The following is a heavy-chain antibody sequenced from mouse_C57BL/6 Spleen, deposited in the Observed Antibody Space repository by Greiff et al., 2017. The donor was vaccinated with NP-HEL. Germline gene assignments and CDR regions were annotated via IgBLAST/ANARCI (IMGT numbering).Heavy chain of an antibody. Sequence: VKLQESGAELARPGASVKLSCKASGYTFTSYGISWVKQRTGQGLEWIGEIYPRSGNTYYNEKFKGKATLTADKSSSTAYMELRSLTSEDSAVYFCARMGITTVVAPGYFDYWGQGTTLTVSS. CDR2: IYPRSGNT. CDR3: ARMGITTVVAPGYFDY. CDR1: GYTFTSYG. D-gene: IGHD1-1*01. V-gene: IGHV1-81*01. J-gene: IGHJ2*01.